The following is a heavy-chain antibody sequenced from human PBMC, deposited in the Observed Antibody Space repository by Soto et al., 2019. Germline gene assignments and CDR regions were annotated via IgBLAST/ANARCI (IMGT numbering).Heavy chain of an antibody. CDR2: INTSNGKT. J-gene: IGHJ5*02. D-gene: IGHD2-2*01. Sequence: HVQLVQSGPEVKKPGASVKVSCKASGYTFNTSGVTWVRQAPGQGLEWMGWINTSNGKTNYAPKFQRKVTLTMDTSTTTASMELSSLTSYDTTIYFCSRRGLSRGNWFDPWGQGTLVTVSS. CDR3: SRRGLSRGNWFDP. CDR1: GYTFNTSG. V-gene: IGHV1-18*04.